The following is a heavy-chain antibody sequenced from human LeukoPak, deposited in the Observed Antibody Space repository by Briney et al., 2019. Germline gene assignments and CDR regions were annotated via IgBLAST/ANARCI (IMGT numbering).Heavy chain of an antibody. D-gene: IGHD3-9*01. CDR1: GYSFTSYC. Sequence: GESLRIFCRGSGYSFTSYCISWVRQMPGKGVEGMVRIDPSDSYTNYSPSLQGHVTISTDKSICTAYLQLSRLKVWATDMYYCARHEPRYFYCFPNVDYWGQGTLVTVSS. CDR3: ARHEPRYFYCFPNVDY. CDR2: IDPSDSYT. J-gene: IGHJ4*02. V-gene: IGHV5-10-1*01.